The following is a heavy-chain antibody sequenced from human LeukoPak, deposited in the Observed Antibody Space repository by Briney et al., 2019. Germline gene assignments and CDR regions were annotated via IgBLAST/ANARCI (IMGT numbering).Heavy chain of an antibody. V-gene: IGHV1-3*01. Sequence: GASVKVSCKASGYTFTTYATHWVRQAPGQRLEWMGWINAGNGDTTYSQKFQGRVTFTRDTSARTAYMELSSLRSEDTAVYYCARSILVAPVVSHYNYGVDVWGQGTTVIVSS. D-gene: IGHD2-15*01. J-gene: IGHJ6*02. CDR3: ARSILVAPVVSHYNYGVDV. CDR2: INAGNGDT. CDR1: GYTFTTYA.